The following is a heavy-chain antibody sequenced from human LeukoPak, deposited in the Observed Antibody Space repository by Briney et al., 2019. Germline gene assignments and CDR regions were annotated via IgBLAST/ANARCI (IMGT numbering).Heavy chain of an antibody. CDR1: GYTFTSSY. CDR3: ARDVAAGPRTDSFDS. D-gene: IGHD6-13*01. CDR2: INPSGGST. Sequence: ASVKISCKASGYTFTSSYMHWVRQAPGQGLEWLGTINPSGGSTTYAQKFQGRVTMTKDPSTSTVYMELRSLRSEDTAVYYCARDVAAGPRTDSFDSWGQGTLVTVSS. J-gene: IGHJ4*02. V-gene: IGHV1-46*01.